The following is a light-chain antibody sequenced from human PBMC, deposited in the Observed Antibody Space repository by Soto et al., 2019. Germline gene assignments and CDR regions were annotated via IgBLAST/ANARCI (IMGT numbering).Light chain of an antibody. CDR3: VQVLTYT. CDR2: LGC. Sequence: DLVMTQSPLSLPVTPGEPASISCRSSQSLLHSNGYNYLDWYLQKPGQSPQLLIYLGCNRASGVPGRFRGSGSGTDFKMKISRVEAEDVGVSFCVQVLTYTFGQGIKMEIK. J-gene: IGKJ2*01. CDR1: QSLLHSNGYNY. V-gene: IGKV2-28*01.